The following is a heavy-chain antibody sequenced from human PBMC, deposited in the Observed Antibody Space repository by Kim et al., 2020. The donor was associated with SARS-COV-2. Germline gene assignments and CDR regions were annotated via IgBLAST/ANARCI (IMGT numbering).Heavy chain of an antibody. D-gene: IGHD1-26*01. CDR2: IYYSGST. Sequence: SETLSLTCTVSGGSISSYYWSWIRQPPGKGLEWIGYIYYSGSTNYNPSLKSRVTISVDTSKNKFSLKLSSVTAADTAVYYCARAAFGGSYSFDYWGQGTLVTVSS. CDR1: GGSISSYY. CDR3: ARAAFGGSYSFDY. J-gene: IGHJ4*02. V-gene: IGHV4-59*13.